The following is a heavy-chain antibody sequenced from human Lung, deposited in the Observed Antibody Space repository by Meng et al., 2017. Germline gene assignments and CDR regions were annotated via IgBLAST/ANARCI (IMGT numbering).Heavy chain of an antibody. CDR3: TNDRLNH. Sequence: DVPVVESGGGFVPLGGSSRLSCAASGFTFTDHWMHWVRQGPGKGLLWVSRINRDGTKPTYADSVKGRFTISRDNAKNTLYLQMNNLRAEDTAFYYCTNDRLNHWGQGALVTVSS. CDR2: INRDGTKP. D-gene: IGHD1-1*01. V-gene: IGHV3-74*01. CDR1: GFTFTDHW. J-gene: IGHJ1*01.